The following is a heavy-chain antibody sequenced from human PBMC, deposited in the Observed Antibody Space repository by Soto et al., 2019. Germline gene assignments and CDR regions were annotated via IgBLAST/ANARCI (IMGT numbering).Heavy chain of an antibody. CDR1: GSTFVKVG. V-gene: IGHV3-15*07. CDR2: IKSKTDGGTT. Sequence: EVQLVESGGGLVKPGGSFRLSCAGSGSTFVKVGMNWVRQAPGKGLEWFGRIKSKTDGGTTDYAAPVKGRLTISRDDSKNMLYLQMHSLKTEDTGMYFCTTGRDDLLYWGQGTLVTVSS. J-gene: IGHJ4*02. CDR3: TTGRDDLLY. D-gene: IGHD1-26*01.